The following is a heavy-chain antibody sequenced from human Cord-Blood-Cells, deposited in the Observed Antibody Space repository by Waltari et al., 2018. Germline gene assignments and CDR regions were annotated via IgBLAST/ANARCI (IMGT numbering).Heavy chain of an antibody. CDR2: INHSGST. V-gene: IGHV4-34*01. Sequence: QWGAGLLKPSETLSLTCAVYGGSFSGYYWSWIRQPPGKGLEWIGEINHSGSTNYNPSLKSRVTISVDTSKNQFSLKLSSVTAADTAVYYCARGTDDILYYYYMDVWGKGTTVTDSS. CDR1: GGSFSGYY. CDR3: ARGTDDILYYYYMDV. J-gene: IGHJ6*03.